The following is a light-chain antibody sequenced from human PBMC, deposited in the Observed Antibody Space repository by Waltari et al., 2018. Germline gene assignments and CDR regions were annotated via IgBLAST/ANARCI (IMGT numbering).Light chain of an antibody. CDR3: MQSIQLPLT. J-gene: IGKJ4*01. V-gene: IGKV2D-29*01. Sequence: DIVMTQSPDSLAVSLGERATINCKSSKSVFYSPNNKNYLAWYLQKPGQPPQLLIHEVSNRFSGVPDRFSGSGSGTDFTLKISRVEAEDVGVYYCMQSIQLPLTFGGGTKVEIK. CDR2: EVS. CDR1: KSVFYSPNNKNY.